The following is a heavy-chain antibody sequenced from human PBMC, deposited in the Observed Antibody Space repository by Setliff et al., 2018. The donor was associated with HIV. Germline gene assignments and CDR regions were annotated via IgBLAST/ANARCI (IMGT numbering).Heavy chain of an antibody. CDR1: GFTFSLYS. CDR2: ISSTGTTYT. J-gene: IGHJ4*02. V-gene: IGHV3-21*01. CDR3: AGSRGYFVKAD. D-gene: IGHD3-22*01. Sequence: PGGSLRLSCAASGFTFSLYSMTWVRQAPGRGLEWVSSISSTGTTYTYHADSLKGRFTISRDNVKNSLYLQMNSLRGEDTAVYYCAGSRGYFVKADWGQGTLVTVSS.